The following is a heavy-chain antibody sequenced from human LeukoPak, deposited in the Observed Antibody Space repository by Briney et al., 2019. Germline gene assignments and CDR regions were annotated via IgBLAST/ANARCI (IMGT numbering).Heavy chain of an antibody. CDR1: GYTFTGYY. J-gene: IGHJ4*02. Sequence: VASVKVSCKASGYTFTGYYVHWVRQAPGQGLEWMGRISPNDGDTIYAQRFQGRVTMTTDTSISAAYMELSSLMSDDTAVYYCARDLVGGIWSAAFWGEGTLVTVS. CDR2: ISPNDGDT. V-gene: IGHV1-2*06. D-gene: IGHD3-3*01. CDR3: ARDLVGGIWSAAF.